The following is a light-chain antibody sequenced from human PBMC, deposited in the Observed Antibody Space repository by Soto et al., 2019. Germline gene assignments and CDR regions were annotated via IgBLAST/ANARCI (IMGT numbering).Light chain of an antibody. Sequence: QSVLTQPASVSGSPGQSITISCTGTSSDVGNYNYVSWYQLHPGKAPKLMIYEVTNRPSGVSNRFSGSKSGNTASLTISGLQAEDEADYYCCSYAGSSPYVFGTGTKLTVL. CDR1: SSDVGNYNY. CDR2: EVT. J-gene: IGLJ1*01. V-gene: IGLV2-23*02. CDR3: CSYAGSSPYV.